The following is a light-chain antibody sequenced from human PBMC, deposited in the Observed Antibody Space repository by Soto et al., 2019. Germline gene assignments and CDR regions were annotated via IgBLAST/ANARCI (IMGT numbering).Light chain of an antibody. Sequence: EIVMTQSPATLSVSPGERATLSCRASQSVSGNLAWYQHKPGQAPRLLIYDASTRATGIPARFSGSGSGTEFTLTISSLQSEDFAVNYCQQCNSWPRTFGQGTKLEIK. J-gene: IGKJ2*01. CDR1: QSVSGN. V-gene: IGKV3-15*01. CDR2: DAS. CDR3: QQCNSWPRT.